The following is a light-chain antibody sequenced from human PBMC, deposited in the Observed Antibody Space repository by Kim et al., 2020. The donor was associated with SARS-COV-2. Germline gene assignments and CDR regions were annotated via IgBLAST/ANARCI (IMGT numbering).Light chain of an antibody. V-gene: IGLV3-9*01. CDR2: RDS. Sequence: SYELTQPLSVSVALGQTARITCGGNNIGSKNVHWYQQKPGQAPVLVIYRDSNRPSGIPERFSGSNSGNTATLTISRAQAGDEADYYCQVWDSSTAYYVFGTGTKVTAL. CDR1: NIGSKN. J-gene: IGLJ1*01. CDR3: QVWDSSTAYYV.